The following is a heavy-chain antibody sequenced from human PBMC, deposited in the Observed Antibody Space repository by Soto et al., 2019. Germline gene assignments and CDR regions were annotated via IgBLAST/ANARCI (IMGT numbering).Heavy chain of an antibody. Sequence: PGGSLRLSCTASGFTFHDYAMNWVRQAPGKGLEWVGFIKSKTYGGTTEYAASVQGRFTISSDDSKSMTYLQLNSLKTEDTAVYYCARGGYYDTNGYSSYFDYWGQGALVTVSS. D-gene: IGHD3-22*01. CDR2: IKSKTYGGTT. V-gene: IGHV3-49*04. CDR3: ARGGYYDTNGYSSYFDY. J-gene: IGHJ4*02. CDR1: GFTFHDYA.